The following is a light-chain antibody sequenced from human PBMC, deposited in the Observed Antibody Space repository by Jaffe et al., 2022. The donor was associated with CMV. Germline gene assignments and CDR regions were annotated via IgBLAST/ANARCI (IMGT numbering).Light chain of an antibody. CDR2: GVT. J-gene: IGLJ1*01. V-gene: IGLV2-8*01. CDR3: SSYGGSNNLKF. CDR1: SSDIGAFNH. Sequence: QSALTQPPSASGSPGQSVTISCTGTSSDIGAFNHVSWYQQHPGRAPKLIIYGVTKRPSGVPDRFSGSKSGNTASLTVSDLQAEDEADYYCSSYGGSNNLKFFGTGTTVTVL.